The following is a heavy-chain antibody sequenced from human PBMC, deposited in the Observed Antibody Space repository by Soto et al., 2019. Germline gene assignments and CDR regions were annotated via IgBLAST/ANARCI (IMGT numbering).Heavy chain of an antibody. CDR2: IYYSGST. V-gene: IGHV4-39*01. Sequence: QLQLQESGPGLVKPSETLSLTCTVSGGSISSSSYYWGWIRQPPGKGLEWIGSIYYSGSTYYNPSLKSRVTISVDTSKNQFSLKLSSVTAADTAVYYCARSNSSGWYLNYYYYYYMDVWGKGTTVTVSS. CDR1: GGSISSSSYY. CDR3: ARSNSSGWYLNYYYYYYMDV. D-gene: IGHD6-19*01. J-gene: IGHJ6*03.